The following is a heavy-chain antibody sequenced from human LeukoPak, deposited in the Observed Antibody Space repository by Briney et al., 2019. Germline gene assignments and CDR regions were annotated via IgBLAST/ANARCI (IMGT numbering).Heavy chain of an antibody. V-gene: IGHV3-33*08. J-gene: IGHJ4*02. CDR3: VRDYGDYFDY. CDR2: ICYDGSYK. Sequence: GASLRLSCAASGFTFSSNGIHWVRQAPGTGLEWVAVICYDGSYKYYADSVKGRFTISRDNSKNTVSLQMDSLRAEDTALYYCVRDYGDYFDYWGQGTLVTVSS. CDR1: GFTFSSNG. D-gene: IGHD4-17*01.